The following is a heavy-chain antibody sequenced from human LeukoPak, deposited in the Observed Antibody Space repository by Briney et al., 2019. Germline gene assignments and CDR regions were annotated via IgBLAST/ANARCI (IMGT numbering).Heavy chain of an antibody. J-gene: IGHJ4*02. V-gene: IGHV3-23*01. D-gene: IGHD3-22*01. CDR1: GFTFSSYA. CDR2: ISGSDGST. CDR3: AKGGYYDSSGYYGY. Sequence: GGSLRLSCAASGFTFSSYAMSWVRQAPGKGLEWVSAISGSDGSTYYADSVKGGFTISRDNSKNTLYLQMNSLRAEDTAVYYCAKGGYYDSSGYYGYWGQGTLVTVSS.